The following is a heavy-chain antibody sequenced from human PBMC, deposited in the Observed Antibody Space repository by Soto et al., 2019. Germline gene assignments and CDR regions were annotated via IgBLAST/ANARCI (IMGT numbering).Heavy chain of an antibody. CDR2: ISHDGSNQ. CDR1: GFTLRTSG. CDR3: AKDSSAAFDY. J-gene: IGHJ4*02. D-gene: IGHD6-25*01. Sequence: GESLRLSCVASGFTLRTSGMHWVRQAPSKGLEWVAVISHDGSNQFYAESVKGRFTISRDNSKNMLYLQMNSLRADDSAVYFCAKDSSAAFDYWGQGTVVTVSS. V-gene: IGHV3-30*18.